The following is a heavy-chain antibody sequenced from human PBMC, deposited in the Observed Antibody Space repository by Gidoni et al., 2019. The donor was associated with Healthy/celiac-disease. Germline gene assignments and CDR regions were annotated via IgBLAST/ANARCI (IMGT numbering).Heavy chain of an antibody. J-gene: IGHJ4*02. Sequence: EVQLLESGGGWVQPGGSLGLSCAASGFTFSSYAMSWVRQAPGKGLGWFSAISGSGGSTYYADSVKGRFTISRDNSKNTLYLQMNSLRAEDTAVYYCAKDWAGATNRENFDYWGQGTLVTVSS. CDR3: AKDWAGATNRENFDY. CDR2: ISGSGGST. D-gene: IGHD1-26*01. CDR1: GFTFSSYA. V-gene: IGHV3-23*01.